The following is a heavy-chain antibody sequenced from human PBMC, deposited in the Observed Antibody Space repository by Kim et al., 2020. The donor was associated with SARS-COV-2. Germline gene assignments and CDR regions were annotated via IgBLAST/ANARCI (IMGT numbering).Heavy chain of an antibody. J-gene: IGHJ4*02. CDR3: ARGMGLPVVAYFDY. Sequence: ADSVKGRFTISRDNSKNTLYLQMNSLRAEDTAVYYCARGMGLPVVAYFDYWGQGTLVTVSS. V-gene: IGHV3-53*01. D-gene: IGHD2-15*01.